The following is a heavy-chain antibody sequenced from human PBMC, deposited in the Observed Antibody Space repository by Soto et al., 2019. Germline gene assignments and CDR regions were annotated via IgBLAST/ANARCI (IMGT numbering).Heavy chain of an antibody. Sequence: LSLTCRLSGGSITGAYYWNWIRQHPGKGLEWIGSIHYRGSTYYNPSLKTRITISLDRSNNQFSLNLSSVTAADTAVYYCARVRDSFGLDVWGQGTTVTVSS. V-gene: IGHV4-31*03. CDR3: ARVRDSFGLDV. D-gene: IGHD2-15*01. J-gene: IGHJ6*02. CDR1: GGSITGAYY. CDR2: IHYRGST.